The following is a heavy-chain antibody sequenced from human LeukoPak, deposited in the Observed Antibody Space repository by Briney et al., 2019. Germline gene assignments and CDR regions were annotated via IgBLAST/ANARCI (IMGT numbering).Heavy chain of an antibody. J-gene: IGHJ6*03. CDR3: ARGGANCSSTSCKYYYYYYYMDV. CDR1: GGSISSYY. Sequence: SETLSLTCTVSGGSISSYYWSWIRQPPGKGLEWIGYIYYSGSTNYNPSLRSRVTIPVDTSKNQFSLKLSSVTAADTAVYYCARGGANCSSTSCKYYYYYYYMDVWGKGTTVTISS. D-gene: IGHD2-2*01. V-gene: IGHV4-59*01. CDR2: IYYSGST.